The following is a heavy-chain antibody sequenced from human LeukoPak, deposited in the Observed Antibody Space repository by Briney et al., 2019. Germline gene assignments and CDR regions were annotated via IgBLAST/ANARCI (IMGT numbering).Heavy chain of an antibody. CDR2: IYHSGST. CDR1: GGSISSSNW. D-gene: IGHD3-10*01. CDR3: ARGGGFGEYPFGY. J-gene: IGHJ4*02. V-gene: IGHV4-4*02. Sequence: TSETLSLTCAVSGGSISSSNWWSWVRQPPGKGLEWIGEIYHSGSTNYNPSLKSRVTISVDTSKNQFSLKLSSVTAADTAVYYCARGGGFGEYPFGYWGQGTLVTVSS.